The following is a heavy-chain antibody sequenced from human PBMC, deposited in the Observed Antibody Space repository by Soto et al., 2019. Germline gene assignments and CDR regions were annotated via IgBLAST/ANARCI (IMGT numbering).Heavy chain of an antibody. J-gene: IGHJ4*02. CDR3: AKARDDSIDYYRIGYYFDY. V-gene: IGHV3-23*01. D-gene: IGHD3-22*01. CDR1: GFTFTNYG. CDR2: LSASGGST. Sequence: GGSLRLSCAASGFTFTNYGMGWVRQAPGKGLQWVSTLSASGGSTYYADSVRGRFTIPRDNSKNTVYLQMNSLRAEDTAVYYCAKARDDSIDYYRIGYYFDYWGQGTLVTVSS.